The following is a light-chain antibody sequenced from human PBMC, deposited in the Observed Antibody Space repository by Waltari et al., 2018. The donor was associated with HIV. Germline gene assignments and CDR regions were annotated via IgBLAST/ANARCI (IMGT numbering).Light chain of an antibody. Sequence: SYGLTRPPSVSVSPGQTATITCSGDALPKQYAYWYQQKPGQAPVMVIYKDSERPSGIPERFSGSSSATTVTLTISGVQAEDEADYYCQSSDISGNYWVFGGGTKLTVL. CDR3: QSSDISGNYWV. CDR1: ALPKQY. CDR2: KDS. J-gene: IGLJ3*02. V-gene: IGLV3-25*03.